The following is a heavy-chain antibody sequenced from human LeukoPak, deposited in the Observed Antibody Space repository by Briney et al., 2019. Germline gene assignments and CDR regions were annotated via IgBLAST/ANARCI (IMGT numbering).Heavy chain of an antibody. J-gene: IGHJ5*02. D-gene: IGHD6-19*01. CDR2: ISAYNGNT. CDR1: GSTFTRYG. Sequence: ASVKVSCKASGSTFTRYGISWVRQAPGQGLEWMGWISAYNGNTNYAQQLQGRVTMTTDTSTSTAYMELRSLSSDDTAVYYCARDNSSGWPSWFDPWGQGPLVTVSS. V-gene: IGHV1-18*01. CDR3: ARDNSSGWPSWFDP.